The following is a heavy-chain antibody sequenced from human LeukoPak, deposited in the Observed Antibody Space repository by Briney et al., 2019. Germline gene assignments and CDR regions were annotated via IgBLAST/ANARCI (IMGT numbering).Heavy chain of an antibody. D-gene: IGHD5-12*01. CDR1: GYTFTSYG. Sequence: ASVKVSCKASGYTFTSYGISWVRQAPGQGLEWMGWISAYNGNTNYAQKLQGRVTMTTDTSTSTAYMELRSLRSDDTAVYYCARVNGYDLSLGDSFDPWGQGTLVTVSS. J-gene: IGHJ5*02. CDR3: ARVNGYDLSLGDSFDP. CDR2: ISAYNGNT. V-gene: IGHV1-18*01.